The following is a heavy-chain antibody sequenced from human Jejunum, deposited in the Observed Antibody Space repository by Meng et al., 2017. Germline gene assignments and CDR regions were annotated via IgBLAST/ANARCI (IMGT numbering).Heavy chain of an antibody. V-gene: IGHV4-31*03. CDR3: ARQRIWFGELFWFDP. CDR1: GGSMSHSDYY. D-gene: IGHD3-10*01. J-gene: IGHJ5*02. CDR2: VYYSGTT. Sequence: QVQLQESGPGLVKPSQTLSFTCTVSGGSMSHSDYYWTWIRHHPGKGLEWIGYVYYSGTTYYNPSLKSRVIISVDTPKNQFSLKLSSVTAADTAVYYCARQRIWFGELFWFDPWGQGTLVTVSS.